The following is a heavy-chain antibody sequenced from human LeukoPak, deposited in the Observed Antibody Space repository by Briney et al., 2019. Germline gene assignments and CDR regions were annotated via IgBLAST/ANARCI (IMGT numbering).Heavy chain of an antibody. V-gene: IGHV3-66*01. J-gene: IGHJ4*02. CDR1: GFTVSSNY. CDR2: IYSGGST. D-gene: IGHD6-13*01. CDR3: ARFPYSSSWRFDY. Sequence: GGSLRLSCAASGFTVSSNYMSWVRQAPGKGLEWVSVIYSGGSTYYADSVKGRFTISRDNSKNTLYLQMNSLRAEDTAVYYCARFPYSSSWRFDYWGQGTLVTVSS.